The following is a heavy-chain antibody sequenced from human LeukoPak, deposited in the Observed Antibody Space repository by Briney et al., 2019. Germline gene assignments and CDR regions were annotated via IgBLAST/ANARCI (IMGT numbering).Heavy chain of an antibody. CDR3: ARDPPPYSSGWHGSV. CDR1: GFTFRSYE. D-gene: IGHD6-19*01. V-gene: IGHV3-48*03. CDR2: ISRSGTTI. J-gene: IGHJ4*02. Sequence: GGSLRLSCAASGFTFRSYEMNWVRQAPGKGLEWVSYISRSGTTIYYVDSVMGRFTISRDNAKNSLYLQMNSLRAEDTAVYYCARDPPPYSSGWHGSVWGQGTLVTVSS.